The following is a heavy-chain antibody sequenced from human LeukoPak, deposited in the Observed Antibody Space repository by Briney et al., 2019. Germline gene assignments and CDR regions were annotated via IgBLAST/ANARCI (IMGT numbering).Heavy chain of an antibody. Sequence: ASVKVSCKASGGTFSSYAISWVRQAPGQGLEWMGGIIPIFGTANYAQKFQGRVTITADESTSTAYMELSSLRSEDTAVYYCARAGTTRYYFDYRGQGTLVTVSS. CDR2: IIPIFGTA. CDR1: GGTFSSYA. V-gene: IGHV1-69*01. CDR3: ARAGTTRYYFDY. D-gene: IGHD1-1*01. J-gene: IGHJ4*02.